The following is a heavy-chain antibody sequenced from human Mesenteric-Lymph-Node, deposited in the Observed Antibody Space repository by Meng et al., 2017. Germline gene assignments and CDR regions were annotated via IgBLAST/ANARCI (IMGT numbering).Heavy chain of an antibody. CDR2: IWYDGSDK. J-gene: IGHJ4*02. V-gene: IGHV3-33*01. CDR3: ARDHYTDYFPDH. Sequence: LSLTCAASGFTFSNYGMHWVRQAPGKGLEWVAVIWYDGSDKYYADSVKGRFTISRDNSKNTLYLQMDSLRAEDTAFYYCARDHYTDYFPDHWGQGTLVTVSS. D-gene: IGHD4-11*01. CDR1: GFTFSNYG.